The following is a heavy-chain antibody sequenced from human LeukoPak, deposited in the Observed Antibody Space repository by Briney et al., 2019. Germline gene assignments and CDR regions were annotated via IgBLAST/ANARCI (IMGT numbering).Heavy chain of an antibody. CDR3: AKRGVVIRVILVGFHKEAYYFDS. Sequence: GGSLRLSCAVSGITLSNYGMSWVRQAPGKGLEWVAGISDSGGRTNYADSVKGRFTISRDNPKNTLYLQMNSLGAEDAAVYFCAKRGVVIRVILVGFHKEAYYFDSWGQGALVTVSS. D-gene: IGHD3-22*01. CDR2: ISDSGGRT. V-gene: IGHV3-23*01. J-gene: IGHJ4*02. CDR1: GITLSNYG.